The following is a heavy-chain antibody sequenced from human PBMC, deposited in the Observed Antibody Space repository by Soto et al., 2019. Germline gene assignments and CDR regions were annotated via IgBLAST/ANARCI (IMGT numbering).Heavy chain of an antibody. V-gene: IGHV4-59*02. CDR3: ARDRAPYCSSTSCYRALYGMDV. Sequence: SETLSLTCTVSVGSVSSYYWSWIRQPPGKGLEWIGYIYYSGSTNYNPSLKSRVTISVDTSKNQFSLKLSSVTAADTAVYYCARDRAPYCSSTSCYRALYGMDVWGQGTTVTVSS. D-gene: IGHD2-2*02. J-gene: IGHJ6*02. CDR1: VGSVSSYY. CDR2: IYYSGST.